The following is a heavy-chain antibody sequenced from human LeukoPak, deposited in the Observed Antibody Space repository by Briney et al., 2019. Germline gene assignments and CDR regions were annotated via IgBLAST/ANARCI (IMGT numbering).Heavy chain of an antibody. J-gene: IGHJ4*02. V-gene: IGHV3-48*02. CDR1: GFTFSTYN. Sequence: GGSLRLSCAASGFTFSTYNMNWVRQAPGKGLEWVSHITSSSTNIYYADSVKGRFTISRDNAKSALSLQMSSLRDEDTAVYYCATSGNYYLKYWGQGTLVTVSS. CDR3: ATSGNYYLKY. CDR2: ITSSSTNI. D-gene: IGHD1-26*01.